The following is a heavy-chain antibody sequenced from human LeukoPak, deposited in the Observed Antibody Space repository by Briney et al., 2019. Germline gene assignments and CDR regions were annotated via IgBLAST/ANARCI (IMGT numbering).Heavy chain of an antibody. CDR1: GFTFSSYG. CDR2: ISYDGSNK. J-gene: IGHJ4*02. D-gene: IGHD3-22*01. V-gene: IGHV3-30*03. CDR3: ARDFVYYDSSGYPDY. Sequence: GGSLRLSCAASGFTFSSYGMHWVRQAPGKGLEWVAVISYDGSNKYYADSVKGRFTISRDNSKNTLYLQMNSLRAEDTAVYYCARDFVYYDSSGYPDYWGQGTLVTVSS.